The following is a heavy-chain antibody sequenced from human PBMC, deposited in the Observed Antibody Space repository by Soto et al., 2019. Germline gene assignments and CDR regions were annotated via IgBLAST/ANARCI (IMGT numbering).Heavy chain of an antibody. CDR2: ISAYNGTT. Sequence: ASVKVSCKASRYTFTSHGISWVRQAPGQGLEWMGWISAYNGTTNYVQKLQGRVTMTTDTSTSTAYVELRSLRSEDTAVYYWAELVQLWLKAKRGYDHWGSGTLVTVSA. D-gene: IGHD5-18*01. CDR1: RYTFTSHG. J-gene: IGHJ2*01. V-gene: IGHV1-18*04. CDR3: AELVQLWLKAKRGYDH.